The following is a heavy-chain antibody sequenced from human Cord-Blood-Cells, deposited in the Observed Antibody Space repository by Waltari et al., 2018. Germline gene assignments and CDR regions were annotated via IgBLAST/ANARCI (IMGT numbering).Heavy chain of an antibody. CDR2: IYYSGST. V-gene: IGHV4-39*01. CDR3: ASYGSGSYYNGNFDY. Sequence: QLQLQESGPGLVKPSETLSLPCTVAGGSISSSSYYWGWTCQSPGRGLEWIGSIYYSGSTYYNPSLKSRVTISVDTSKNQFSLKLSSVTAADTAVYYCASYGSGSYYNGNFDYWGQGTLVTVSS. J-gene: IGHJ4*02. D-gene: IGHD3-10*01. CDR1: GGSISSSSYY.